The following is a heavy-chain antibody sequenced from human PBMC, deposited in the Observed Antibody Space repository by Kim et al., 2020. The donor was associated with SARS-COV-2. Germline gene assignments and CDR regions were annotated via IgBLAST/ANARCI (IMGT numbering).Heavy chain of an antibody. CDR1: GFTFSSYA. CDR2: ISYDGSNK. V-gene: IGHV3-30*04. D-gene: IGHD1-26*01. J-gene: IGHJ3*02. Sequence: GGSLRLSCAASGFTFSSYAMHWVRQAPGKGLEWVAVISYDGSNKYYADSVKGRFTISRDNSKNTLYLQMKSLRAEDTAVYYCARGFQSGGELLLAFDIWG. CDR3: ARGFQSGGELLLAFDI.